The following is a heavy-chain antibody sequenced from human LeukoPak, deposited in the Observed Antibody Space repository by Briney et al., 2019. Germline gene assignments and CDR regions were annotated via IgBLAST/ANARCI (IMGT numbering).Heavy chain of an antibody. D-gene: IGHD6-6*01. Sequence: GGSLRLSCAASGFTFSNYAMSWVRQAPGEGLEWVSGVSGSGGSTYYADSVKGRFTISRDNSKNTLYLQMNSLRAEDTAVYYCAKDRSSSSGRFDPWGQGTLVTVSS. V-gene: IGHV3-23*01. CDR2: VSGSGGST. CDR1: GFTFSNYA. CDR3: AKDRSSSSGRFDP. J-gene: IGHJ5*02.